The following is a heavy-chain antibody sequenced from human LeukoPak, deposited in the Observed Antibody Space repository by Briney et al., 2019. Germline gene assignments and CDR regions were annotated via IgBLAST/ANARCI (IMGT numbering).Heavy chain of an antibody. J-gene: IGHJ3*02. D-gene: IGHD5-24*01. CDR3: AGRIGDGYNDDAFDI. V-gene: IGHV1-8*02. CDR1: GYTFTGYY. CDR2: MNPDSGNT. Sequence: GASVKVSCKASGYTFTGYYMHWVRQAPGQGLEWMGWMNPDSGNTGYAQKFQGRVTMTRNTSISTAYMELSSLRSEDTAVYYCAGRIGDGYNDDAFDIWGQGTMVTVSS.